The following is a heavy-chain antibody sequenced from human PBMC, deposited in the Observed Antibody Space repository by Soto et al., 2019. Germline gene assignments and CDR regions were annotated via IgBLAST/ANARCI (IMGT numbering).Heavy chain of an antibody. D-gene: IGHD1-26*01. CDR1: GFTFSSYG. J-gene: IGHJ4*02. CDR2: ISYDGSNK. CDR3: AKSPVGATTAYYFDY. V-gene: IGHV3-30*18. Sequence: GGSLRLSCAASGFTFSSYGMHWVRQAPGKGLEWVAVISYDGSNKYYADSVKGRFTISRDNSKNTLYLQMNSLRAEDTAVYYCAKSPVGATTAYYFDYWGQGTLVTVSS.